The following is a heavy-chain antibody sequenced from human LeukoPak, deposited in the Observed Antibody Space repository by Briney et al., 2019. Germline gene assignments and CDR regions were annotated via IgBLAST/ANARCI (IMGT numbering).Heavy chain of an antibody. CDR3: GSVRGILSYFDL. D-gene: IGHD3-16*01. V-gene: IGHV1-2*02. Sequence: ASVKVSCKASGDSFSDYYIHWVRQAPGQGPEWMGWINLNTGGTNYAQKFDGRFSMTRDTSINTAFMELSGLRFDDTAVYYCGSVRGILSYFDLWGRSTLVTVSS. CDR2: INLNTGGT. J-gene: IGHJ2*01. CDR1: GDSFSDYY.